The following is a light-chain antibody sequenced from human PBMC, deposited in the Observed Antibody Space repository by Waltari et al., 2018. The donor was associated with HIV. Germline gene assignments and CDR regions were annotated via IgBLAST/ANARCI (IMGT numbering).Light chain of an antibody. J-gene: IGLJ3*02. CDR1: NLGTKS. Sequence: SYVLTQPPSVSVAPGQTASITCAGDNLGTKSVHWYQQKSGQSPVLVVSVNPDRPSGIPERFSGSNSGNTATLTLNRVEAGDEADYYCQVWDSTSDWVFGGGSKLTVL. V-gene: IGLV3-21*02. CDR3: QVWDSTSDWV. CDR2: VNP.